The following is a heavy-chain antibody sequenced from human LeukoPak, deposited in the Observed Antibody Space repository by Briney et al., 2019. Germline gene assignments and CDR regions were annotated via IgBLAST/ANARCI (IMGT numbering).Heavy chain of an antibody. CDR3: AKDLGWIHFAY. J-gene: IGHJ4*02. CDR1: EFTFSSYG. CDR2: IRYDGGNK. V-gene: IGHV3-30*02. Sequence: GGSLRLSCAASEFTFSSYGMHWVRQAPGKGLEWVAFIRYDGGNKYYADSVKGRFTISRDNSKNTLYLQMNSLRAEDTAVYYCAKDLGWIHFAYWGQGTLVTVSS. D-gene: IGHD5-18*01.